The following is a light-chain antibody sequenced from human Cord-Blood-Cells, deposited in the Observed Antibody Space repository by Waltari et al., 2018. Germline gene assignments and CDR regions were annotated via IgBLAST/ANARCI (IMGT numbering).Light chain of an antibody. CDR1: SRDVGGYNY. V-gene: IGLV2-11*01. Sequence: QSALTQPPPVSGSPGQSVTISCTGTSRDVGGYNYVSWYQQHPGKAPKLMIYDVSKRPSGVPDRFSGSKSGNTASLTISGLQAEDEADYYCCSYAGSYTYVFGTGTKVTVL. J-gene: IGLJ1*01. CDR3: CSYAGSYTYV. CDR2: DVS.